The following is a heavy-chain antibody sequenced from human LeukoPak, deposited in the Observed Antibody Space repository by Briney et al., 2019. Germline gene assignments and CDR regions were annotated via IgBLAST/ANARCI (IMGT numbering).Heavy chain of an antibody. CDR3: ARPREVVPAATNALDAFDI. V-gene: IGHV1-69*01. D-gene: IGHD2-2*01. Sequence: ASVKVSCKASGGTFSSYAISWVRQAPGQGLEWMGGIIPIFGTANYAQKFQGRVTITADESTSTAYMELSSLRSEDTAVYYCARPREVVPAATNALDAFDIWGQGTMVTVYS. CDR1: GGTFSSYA. CDR2: IIPIFGTA. J-gene: IGHJ3*02.